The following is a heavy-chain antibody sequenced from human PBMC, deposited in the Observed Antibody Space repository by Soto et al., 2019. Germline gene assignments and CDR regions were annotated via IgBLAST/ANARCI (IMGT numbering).Heavy chain of an antibody. Sequence: SATLSLTCAVHGGSFRGYYWSWIRQPPGKGLEWIGEINHSGSTNYNPSLKSRVTISVDTSKNQFSLKLSSVTAADTAVYYCARAHSPYSSSSYSYYYGMDVWVQGTTVT. J-gene: IGHJ6*02. CDR1: GGSFRGYY. D-gene: IGHD6-13*01. V-gene: IGHV4-34*01. CDR2: INHSGST. CDR3: ARAHSPYSSSSYSYYYGMDV.